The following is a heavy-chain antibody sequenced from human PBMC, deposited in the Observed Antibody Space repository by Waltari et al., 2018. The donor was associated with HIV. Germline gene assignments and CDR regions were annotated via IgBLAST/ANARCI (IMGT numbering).Heavy chain of an antibody. D-gene: IGHD6-19*01. V-gene: IGHV1-18*04. CDR1: GFSFNKHG. CDR2: IHTYTGNT. Sequence: QVRLVQSGAEVKKPGASVKVSRTASGFSFNKHGFSWGRHAPGQGLEGMGWIHTYTGNTDSAEKFQGRVTMTRDTFTNTIYMELTTLKSDDSAIYYCVRDLSPMGKSGWYDSWGQGTVVTVSS. J-gene: IGHJ1*01. CDR3: VRDLSPMGKSGWYDS.